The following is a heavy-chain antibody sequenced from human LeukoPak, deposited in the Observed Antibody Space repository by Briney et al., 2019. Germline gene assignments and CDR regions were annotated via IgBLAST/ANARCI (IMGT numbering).Heavy chain of an antibody. J-gene: IGHJ6*02. Sequence: SETLSLTCAVYGGSFSGYYWSWIRQPPGKGLEWIGEINHSGSTNYNTSRESRVAISVDTSKNQFSLKLSSVTAADTAVYYCARGRSRGFVSSSPYYYYGMDVWGQGTTVTVSS. CDR2: INHSGST. D-gene: IGHD2-2*01. CDR1: GGSFSGYY. V-gene: IGHV4-34*01. CDR3: ARGRSRGFVSSSPYYYYGMDV.